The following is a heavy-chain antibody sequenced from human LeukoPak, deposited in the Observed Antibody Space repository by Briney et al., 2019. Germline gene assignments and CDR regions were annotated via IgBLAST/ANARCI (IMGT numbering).Heavy chain of an antibody. Sequence: SETLSLTCTVSGGSTSSYYWSWIRQPPGKGLEWIGYIYYSGSTNYNPSLKSRVTISVDTSKNQFSLKLSSVTAADTAVYYCARRNYGDYGFDYWGQGTLVTVSS. D-gene: IGHD4-17*01. CDR2: IYYSGST. CDR3: ARRNYGDYGFDY. CDR1: GGSTSSYY. J-gene: IGHJ4*02. V-gene: IGHV4-59*08.